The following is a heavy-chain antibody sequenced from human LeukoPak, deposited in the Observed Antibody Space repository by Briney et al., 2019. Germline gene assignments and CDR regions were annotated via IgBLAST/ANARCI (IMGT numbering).Heavy chain of an antibody. D-gene: IGHD6-19*01. J-gene: IGHJ5*02. CDR3: ARSWAVAGPNWFDP. CDR2: IIPIFGTA. Sequence: SVKVSCKASGGTFSSYAISWVRQAPGQGLEWMGGIIPIFGTANYAQKFQGRVTITTDESTSTAYMELSSLRSEDTAVYYCARSWAVAGPNWFDPWGQGTLVTVSS. CDR1: GGTFSSYA. V-gene: IGHV1-69*05.